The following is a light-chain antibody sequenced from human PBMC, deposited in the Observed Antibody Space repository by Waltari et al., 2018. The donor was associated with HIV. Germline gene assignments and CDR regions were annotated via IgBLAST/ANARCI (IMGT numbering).Light chain of an antibody. J-gene: IGKJ2*01. Sequence: DIQLTQSPSFLSASVGDRVTITCRASEDINNFLGWYQQKPGFAPKLLIYAASTLEEELPSRCSGSGSGTDFTLTISSLQPEDFATYFCQQLNTYPPDTFGPGTKLEI. V-gene: IGKV1-9*01. CDR1: EDINNF. CDR2: AAS. CDR3: QQLNTYPPDT.